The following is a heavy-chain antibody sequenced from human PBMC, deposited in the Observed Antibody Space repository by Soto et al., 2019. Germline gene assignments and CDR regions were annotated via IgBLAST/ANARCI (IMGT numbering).Heavy chain of an antibody. D-gene: IGHD3-22*01. Sequence: EVQLVASGGGLVQPGGSLRLSCAASGFTFSGSSMNWIRQAPGKGLEWISYINTLSTTMYYADSVKGRFSISRDNAKNSLYLQMNSLRADDTAIYYCTGGGVSSGPGYWGQGTLVTVSS. J-gene: IGHJ4*02. CDR2: INTLSTTM. V-gene: IGHV3-48*01. CDR1: GFTFSGSS. CDR3: TGGGVSSGPGY.